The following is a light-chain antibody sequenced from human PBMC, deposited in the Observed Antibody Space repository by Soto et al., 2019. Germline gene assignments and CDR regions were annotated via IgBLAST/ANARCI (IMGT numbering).Light chain of an antibody. V-gene: IGKV3-20*01. CDR3: QQYGSSSWT. CDR2: GAS. CDR1: QSVTSNS. J-gene: IGKJ1*01. Sequence: EIVLTQFPGTLSLSPGERATLSCRASQSVTSNSLAWYQQKVGRAPRVLIYGASNRATGIPDRFSGSGSGTDFTLTISRLEPEDFAVYYCQQYGSSSWTFGQGTKVDIK.